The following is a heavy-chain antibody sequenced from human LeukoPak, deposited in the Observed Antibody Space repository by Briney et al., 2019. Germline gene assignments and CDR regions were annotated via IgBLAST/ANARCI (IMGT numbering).Heavy chain of an antibody. J-gene: IGHJ5*02. V-gene: IGHV3-23*01. Sequence: GGSLRLSCAASGFTFSSYGMSWVRQAPGKGLEWVSAISGSGGSTYYADSVKGRFAISRDNAKNSLYLQMNGLRVEDTAIYYCARVYYASWSGQPLSQHWLDPWGQGTLVTVSS. D-gene: IGHD3-3*01. CDR3: ARVYYASWSGQPLSQHWLDP. CDR2: ISGSGGST. CDR1: GFTFSSYG.